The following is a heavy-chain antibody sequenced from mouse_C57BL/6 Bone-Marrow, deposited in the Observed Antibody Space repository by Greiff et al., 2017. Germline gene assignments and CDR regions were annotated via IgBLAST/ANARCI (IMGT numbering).Heavy chain of an antibody. CDR1: GYTFTSYW. CDR3: ARCGYAMDY. Sequence: VQLQQPGAELVRPGTSVKLSCKASGYTFTSYWMHWVKQRPGQSLEWIGVIDPSDSYTNYNQKFKGKATLTVDTSSSTAYMQLSSLTSEDSAVYYCARCGYAMDYWGQGTSVTVSS. J-gene: IGHJ4*01. CDR2: IDPSDSYT. V-gene: IGHV1-59*01.